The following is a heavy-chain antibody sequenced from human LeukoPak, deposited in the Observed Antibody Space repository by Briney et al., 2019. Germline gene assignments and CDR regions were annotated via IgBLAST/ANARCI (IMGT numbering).Heavy chain of an antibody. J-gene: IGHJ5*02. V-gene: IGHV4-4*08. D-gene: IGHD5/OR15-5a*01. CDR1: GGSISSYY. CDR2: IYYSGST. Sequence: PSETLSLTCTVSGGSISSYYWSWIRQPPGKGLEWIGYIYYSGSTNYNPSLKSRATISVLTSKNQFSLKLTSVTAADTAVFYCVREGDVVSTPAGWFDPWGQGTLVTVSS. CDR3: VREGDVVSTPAGWFDP.